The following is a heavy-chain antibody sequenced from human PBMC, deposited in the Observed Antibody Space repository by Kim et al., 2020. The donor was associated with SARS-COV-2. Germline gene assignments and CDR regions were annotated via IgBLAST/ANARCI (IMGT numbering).Heavy chain of an antibody. J-gene: IGHJ4*02. CDR2: ISYNGNT. Sequence: SETLSLTCIVSGASINNHYWGWIRQSPGKGLEWIGYISYNGNTNYNPSLESRVTMSLDTSKTQCSLKVTSVTAADTAIYYCARDRSPSWYYYWGQGTLVTVSS. D-gene: IGHD6-13*01. CDR1: GASINNHY. V-gene: IGHV4-59*11. CDR3: ARDRSPSWYYY.